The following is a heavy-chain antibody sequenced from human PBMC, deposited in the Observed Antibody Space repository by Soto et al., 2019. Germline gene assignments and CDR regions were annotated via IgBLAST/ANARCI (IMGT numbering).Heavy chain of an antibody. V-gene: IGHV1-69*13. D-gene: IGHD6-6*01. J-gene: IGHJ5*02. Sequence: SVKVSCQASGGTFSSYAISWVRQAPGQGLEWMGGTIPIFGTANYAQKFQGRVTITADESTSTAYMELSSLRSEDTDVYYCARDGLVPSIAARGANGFEPWGQGTLVT. CDR3: ARDGLVPSIAARGANGFEP. CDR1: GGTFSSYA. CDR2: TIPIFGTA.